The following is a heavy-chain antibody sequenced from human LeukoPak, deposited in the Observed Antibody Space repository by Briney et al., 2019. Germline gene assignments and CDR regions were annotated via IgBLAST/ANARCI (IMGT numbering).Heavy chain of an antibody. CDR3: VRSDWFDP. CDR1: GFTFSDYW. V-gene: IGHV3-74*01. CDR2: INTDGSST. J-gene: IGHJ5*02. Sequence: SGGSLRLSCAASGFTFSDYWMHWVRQAPGKGLVWVSRINTDGSSTNYADSVKGRFTVSRDNAKSTLYLQMNSLKAEDTAVYYCVRSDWFDPWGQGTLVTVSS.